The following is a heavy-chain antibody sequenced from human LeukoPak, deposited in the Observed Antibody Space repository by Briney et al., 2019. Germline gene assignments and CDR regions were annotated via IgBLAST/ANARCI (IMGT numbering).Heavy chain of an antibody. CDR1: GFTFSSYA. Sequence: EGSLRLSCAASGFTFSSYAMSWVRQAPGKGLEWVSAISGSGGSTYYADSVKGRITISRDNANNSLHLQMNSLRAEDTAVYYCARDVFAPPVNTYGRDFSRGTGGYWGQGKLVIVSS. CDR3: ARDVFAPPVNTYGRDFSRGTGGY. D-gene: IGHD2-21*02. V-gene: IGHV3-23*01. CDR2: ISGSGGST. J-gene: IGHJ4*02.